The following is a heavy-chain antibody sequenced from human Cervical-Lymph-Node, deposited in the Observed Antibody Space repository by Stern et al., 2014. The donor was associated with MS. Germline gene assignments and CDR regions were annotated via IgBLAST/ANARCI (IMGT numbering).Heavy chain of an antibody. D-gene: IGHD6-19*01. CDR3: ARGSAVAGSFDY. CDR2: IYFSGST. CDR1: GGSISSTNYY. V-gene: IGHV4-31*03. Sequence: QVQLQQSGPGLVKPSQTLSLTCTVSGGSISSTNYYWNWIRQHPGGGLEWIGYIYFSGSTYYDPSLKRRITISVDTSKNQFSLKVESVTAADTAVYYCARGSAVAGSFDYWGQGALVTVSS. J-gene: IGHJ4*02.